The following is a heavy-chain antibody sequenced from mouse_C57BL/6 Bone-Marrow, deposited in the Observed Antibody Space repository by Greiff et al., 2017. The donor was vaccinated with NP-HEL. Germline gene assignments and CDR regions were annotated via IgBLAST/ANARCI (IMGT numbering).Heavy chain of an antibody. CDR2: FHPYNDDT. V-gene: IGHV1-47*01. D-gene: IGHD1-1*01. CDR3: ARGYYGSSPYAMDY. Sequence: QVQLQQSGAELVKPGASVKMSCKASGYTFTTYPIEWMKQNHGKSLEWIGNFHPYNDDTKYNEKFKGKATLTVEKSSSTVYLELIRLTSDDSSVYYCARGYYGSSPYAMDYWGQGTSVTVSS. J-gene: IGHJ4*01. CDR1: GYTFTTYP.